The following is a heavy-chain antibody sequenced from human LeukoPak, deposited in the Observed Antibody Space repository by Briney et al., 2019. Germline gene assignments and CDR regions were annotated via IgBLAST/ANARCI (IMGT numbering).Heavy chain of an antibody. CDR1: GGSFSGYY. CDR2: INHSGST. CDR3: AGDVLLWFGEPQGTYDY. V-gene: IGHV4-34*01. Sequence: SETLSLTCAVYGGSFSGYYWSWIRQPPGKGLEWIGEINHSGSTNYNPSLKSRVTISVDTSKNQFSLKLSSATAADTAVYYCAGDVLLWFGEPQGTYDYWGQGTLVTVSS. D-gene: IGHD3-10*01. J-gene: IGHJ4*02.